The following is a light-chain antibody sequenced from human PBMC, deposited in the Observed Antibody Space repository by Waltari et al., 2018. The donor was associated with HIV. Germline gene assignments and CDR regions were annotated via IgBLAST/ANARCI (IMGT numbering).Light chain of an antibody. CDR1: SNAVGSSKF. V-gene: IGLV2-23*02. Sequence: QSALTQPASVSGSPGQSTTISSTGPSNAVGSSKFVSWYQQHPGKAPKLIMYEVTNRPSGVSNRFSGSKSGNTASLTISGLQLEDEAEYHCCSYAGGTDWVFGGGTKLTVL. CDR3: CSYAGGTDWV. J-gene: IGLJ3*02. CDR2: EVT.